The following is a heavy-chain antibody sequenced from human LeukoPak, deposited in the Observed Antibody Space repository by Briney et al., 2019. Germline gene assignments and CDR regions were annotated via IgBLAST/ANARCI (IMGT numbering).Heavy chain of an antibody. CDR1: GFSFSDYY. J-gene: IGHJ5*01. CDR2: ISSDVSET. CDR3: ALYSGATWFDS. V-gene: IGHV3-11*06. Sequence: PGGSLRLSCAASGFSFSDYYMSRIRQAPGKGLEWVSYISSDVSETKYADSVKGRFTISRDNAKNSLYLQMSSLSVDDTAVYYCALYSGATWFDSWGQGTLVTVSS. D-gene: IGHD3-16*01.